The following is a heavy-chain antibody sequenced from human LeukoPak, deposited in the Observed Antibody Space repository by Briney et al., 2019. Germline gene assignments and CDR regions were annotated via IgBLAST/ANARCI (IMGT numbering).Heavy chain of an antibody. CDR2: INHSGST. V-gene: IGHV4-34*01. CDR1: GGSFSGYY. CDR3: ARPSIAAAGRGWFDP. Sequence: SETLSLTCAVYGGSFSGYYWSWIRQPPGKGLEWIGEINHSGSTNYNPSLKSRVTISVDTSKNQFSLKLSSVTAADTAVYYCARPSIAAAGRGWFDPWGQGTLVTVSS. J-gene: IGHJ5*02. D-gene: IGHD6-13*01.